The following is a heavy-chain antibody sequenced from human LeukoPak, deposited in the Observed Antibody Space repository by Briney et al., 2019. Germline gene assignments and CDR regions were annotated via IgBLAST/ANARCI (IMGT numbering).Heavy chain of an antibody. Sequence: GGSLRLSCAASEFTFSNNWMSWVRQAPGKGPEWVASIKEDGSIKYYVDSVKGRFTISRDNAKNSLYLQMSSLRAEDTAVYYCASFGILVSWGAFDIWGQGTMVTVS. CDR2: IKEDGSIK. D-gene: IGHD5/OR15-5a*01. CDR1: EFTFSNNW. J-gene: IGHJ3*02. V-gene: IGHV3-7*01. CDR3: ASFGILVSWGAFDI.